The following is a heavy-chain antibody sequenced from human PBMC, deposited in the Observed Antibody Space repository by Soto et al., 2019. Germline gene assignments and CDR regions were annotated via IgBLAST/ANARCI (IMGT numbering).Heavy chain of an antibody. D-gene: IGHD5-12*01. CDR3: ASGVREYSSAPPHF. V-gene: IGHV1-69*01. Sequence: QVQLVQSGAEVKKPGSSVTVSCKAFGGSFSTHVVNWVRQAPGQGLEWVGLSIPVFGTTDYAQHFQGRVTITADESTRTAFLEVISLRSEDTAVYYCASGVREYSSAPPHFWGQGTLVSVSS. CDR2: SIPVFGTT. J-gene: IGHJ4*02. CDR1: GGSFSTHV.